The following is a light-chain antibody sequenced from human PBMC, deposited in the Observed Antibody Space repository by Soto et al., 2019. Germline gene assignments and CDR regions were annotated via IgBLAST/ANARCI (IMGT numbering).Light chain of an antibody. CDR3: SSYTSLSTVI. CDR1: SSDVGGYNY. Sequence: QSVLTQPASVSGSPGQSITISCTGTSSDVGGYNYISWYQHYLGKRPQLLIYEVSNRPSGVARRFSGSRSGNTASLTISGLQAEDAAYYYCSSYTSLSTVIFGGGTKVTVL. V-gene: IGLV2-14*01. J-gene: IGLJ2*01. CDR2: EVS.